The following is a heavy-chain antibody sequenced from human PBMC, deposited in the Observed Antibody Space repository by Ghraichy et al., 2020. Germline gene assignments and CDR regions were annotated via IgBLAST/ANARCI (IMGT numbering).Heavy chain of an antibody. J-gene: IGHJ6*02. V-gene: IGHV3-15*01. CDR3: TTDTPYCSGGSCYGVYYYGMDV. D-gene: IGHD2-15*01. CDR1: GFTFSNAW. CDR2: IKSKTDGGTT. Sequence: GGSLRLSCAASGFTFSNAWMSWVRQAPGKGPEWVGRIKSKTDGGTTDYAAPVKGRFTISRDDSKNTLYLQMNSLKTEDTAVYYCTTDTPYCSGGSCYGVYYYGMDVWGQGTTVTVSS.